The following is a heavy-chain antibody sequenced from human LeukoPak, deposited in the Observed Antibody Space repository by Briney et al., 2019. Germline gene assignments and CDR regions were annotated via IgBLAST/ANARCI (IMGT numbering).Heavy chain of an antibody. CDR2: IYYSGST. Sequence: PSETLSLTCTVSGGSISSYYWSWIRQPPGKGLEWIGYIYYSGSTNYNPSLKSRVTISVDTSKNQFSLKLSSVTAADTAVYYCARVRGGSYYTPPFDYWGQGTLVTVSS. CDR1: GGSISSYY. V-gene: IGHV4-59*01. CDR3: ARVRGGSYYTPPFDY. J-gene: IGHJ4*02. D-gene: IGHD1-26*01.